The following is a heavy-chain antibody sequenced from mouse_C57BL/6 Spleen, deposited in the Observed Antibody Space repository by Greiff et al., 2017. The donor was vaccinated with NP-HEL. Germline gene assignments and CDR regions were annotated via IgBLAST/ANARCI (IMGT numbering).Heavy chain of an antibody. CDR2: ISNGGGST. CDR1: GFTFSDYY. D-gene: IGHD2-10*01. Sequence: DVMLVESGGGLVQPGGSLKLSCAASGFTFSDYYMYWVRQTPEKRLEWVAYISNGGGSTYYPDTVKGRFTISRDNAKNTLFLQMTSLRSEDTAMYYCARNLLDWYFDVWGTGTTVTVSS. V-gene: IGHV5-12*03. J-gene: IGHJ1*03. CDR3: ARNLLDWYFDV.